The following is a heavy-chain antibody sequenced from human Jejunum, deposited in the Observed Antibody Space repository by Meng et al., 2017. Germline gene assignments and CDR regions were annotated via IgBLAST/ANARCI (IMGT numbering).Heavy chain of an antibody. J-gene: IGHJ4*02. V-gene: IGHV6-1*01. D-gene: IGHD1/OR15-1a*01. CDR3: ARDYGTSRPFKY. Sequence: QVQLQQSGPGLVKPSQTPSLPCAISGDSVSSTGAAWNWIRQSPSRGLEWLGRTYYRSKWYNDYAVSVKGRIAINPDTSKNQFFLQLNSVTPEDTAVYYCARDYGTSRPFKYWGQGILVTVSS. CDR1: GDSVSSTGAA. CDR2: TYYRSKWYN.